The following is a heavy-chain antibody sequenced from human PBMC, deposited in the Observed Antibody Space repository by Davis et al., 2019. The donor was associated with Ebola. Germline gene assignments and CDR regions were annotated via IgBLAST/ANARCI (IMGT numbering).Heavy chain of an antibody. CDR2: ISAYNGNT. V-gene: IGHV1-18*01. CDR1: GYTFTSYG. Sequence: ASVKVSCKASGYTFTSYGISWVRQAPGQGLEWMGWISAYNGNTNYAQKLQGRVTMTTDTSTSTAYMELRSLRSDDTAVYYCARLDPYYDFWSGYVAAPYGMDVWGQGTTVTVSS. CDR3: ARLDPYYDFWSGYVAAPYGMDV. J-gene: IGHJ6*02. D-gene: IGHD3-3*01.